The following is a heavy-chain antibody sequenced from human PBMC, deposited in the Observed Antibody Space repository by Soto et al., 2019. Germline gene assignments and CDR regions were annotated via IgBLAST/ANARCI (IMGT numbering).Heavy chain of an antibody. D-gene: IGHD3-16*01. J-gene: IGHJ4*02. Sequence: QVQLMQSGAEVKKPGASVKVSCKASGYTFTSYGISWVRQAPGQGLEWMGWINPYNGTTNYAQKLQGRVTMTTDTPTKTADMELRSLRSDDTTVYYCARDWFGIDYWGQGTLVTVSP. V-gene: IGHV1-18*01. CDR3: ARDWFGIDY. CDR1: GYTFTSYG. CDR2: INPYNGTT.